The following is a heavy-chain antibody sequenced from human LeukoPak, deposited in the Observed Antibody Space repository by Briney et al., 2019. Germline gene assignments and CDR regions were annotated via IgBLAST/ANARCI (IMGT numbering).Heavy chain of an antibody. Sequence: GGSLRLSCAASGFTVSSNYMSWVRQAPGKGLEWVSVIYSGGSTYYADSVKGRFIISRDNSKNTLYLQMNSLRAEDTAVYYCARSSGEQPPFDPWGQGTLVTVSS. D-gene: IGHD1-26*01. J-gene: IGHJ5*02. CDR2: IYSGGST. CDR3: ARSSGEQPPFDP. V-gene: IGHV3-66*01. CDR1: GFTVSSNY.